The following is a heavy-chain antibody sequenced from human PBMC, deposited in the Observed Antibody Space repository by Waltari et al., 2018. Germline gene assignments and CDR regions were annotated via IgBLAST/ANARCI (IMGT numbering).Heavy chain of an antibody. Sequence: QVQLQQWGAGLLKPSETLSLTCAVYGGSFSGYYWSWIRQPPGKGLEWIGEIIHSGRTNDNPSLKMRVSISVDTSKNQFSMKRSSVTAADTAVYYCARGQGRSRTRYYYYYMDVWGKGTTVTVSS. V-gene: IGHV4-34*01. CDR1: GGSFSGYY. D-gene: IGHD2-2*01. J-gene: IGHJ6*03. CDR3: ARGQGRSRTRYYYYYMDV. CDR2: IIHSGRT.